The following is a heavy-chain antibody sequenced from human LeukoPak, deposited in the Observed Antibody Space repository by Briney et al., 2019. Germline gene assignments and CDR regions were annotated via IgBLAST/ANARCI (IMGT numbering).Heavy chain of an antibody. D-gene: IGHD6-13*01. CDR1: GGTFSSYA. CDR2: IIPIFGTA. Sequence: SVKVSCKASGGTFSSYAISWVRQAPGQGLEWMGGIIPIFGTANYAQKFQGRVTITADKSTSTAYMELSSLRSEDTAVYYCAREGDPYSSSWYLDYWGQGTLVTVSS. CDR3: AREGDPYSSSWYLDY. V-gene: IGHV1-69*06. J-gene: IGHJ4*02.